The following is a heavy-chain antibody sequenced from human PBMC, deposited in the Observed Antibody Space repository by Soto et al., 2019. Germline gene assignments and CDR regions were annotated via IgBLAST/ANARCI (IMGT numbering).Heavy chain of an antibody. CDR3: ARLNTKGHYYYYYYMDV. D-gene: IGHD2-2*01. CDR2: ISSSGSTI. V-gene: IGHV3-11*01. Sequence: LRLSCAASGFTFSDYYMSWIRQAPGKGLEWVSYISSSGSTIYYADSVKGRFTISRDNAKNSLYLQMNSLRAEDTAVYYCARLNTKGHYYYYYYMDVSGKGTTVTVSS. J-gene: IGHJ6*03. CDR1: GFTFSDYY.